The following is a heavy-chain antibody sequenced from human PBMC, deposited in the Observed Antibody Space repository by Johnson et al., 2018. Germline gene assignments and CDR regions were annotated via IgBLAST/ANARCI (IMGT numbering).Heavy chain of an antibody. Sequence: QVQLVQSGGGVVQPGRSLRLSCAASGFTFSSYGMHWVRQAPGKGLEWVAVIWYDGSNTYYADSVKGRFTISRDNSKNTLYLQMNSLRVEDTAVYYCASRTDYGDYAVYMDVWGKGTTVTVSS. CDR3: ASRTDYGDYAVYMDV. V-gene: IGHV3-33*01. D-gene: IGHD4-17*01. J-gene: IGHJ6*03. CDR2: IWYDGSNT. CDR1: GFTFSSYG.